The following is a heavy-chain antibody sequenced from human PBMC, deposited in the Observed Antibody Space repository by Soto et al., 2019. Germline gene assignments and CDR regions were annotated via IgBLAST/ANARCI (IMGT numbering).Heavy chain of an antibody. CDR3: ARDRGRPEEDAFDI. CDR2: ISAYNGNT. CDR1: GYTFTSYG. D-gene: IGHD2-15*01. Sequence: ASVKVSCKASGYTFTSYGISWVRQAPGQGLEWMGWISAYNGNTNYAQKLQGRVTMTTDTSTSTAYMELRSLRSDDTAVYYCARDRGRPEEDAFDIWGQGTMVTVSS. V-gene: IGHV1-18*01. J-gene: IGHJ3*02.